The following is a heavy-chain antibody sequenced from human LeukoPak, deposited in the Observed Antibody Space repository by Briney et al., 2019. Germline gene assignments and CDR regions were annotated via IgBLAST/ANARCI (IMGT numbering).Heavy chain of an antibody. CDR1: GGSIGSYY. Sequence: RSSETLSLTCTVSGGSIGSYYWSWIRQPPGKGLEWIGYIYDSGSTNYNPSLKSRVTISVDTSKNQFSLKLSSVTAAGTAVYYCARVGGTNYYYYGMDVWGQGTTVTVSS. CDR3: ARVGGTNYYYYGMDV. V-gene: IGHV4-59*01. CDR2: IYDSGST. D-gene: IGHD1-1*01. J-gene: IGHJ6*02.